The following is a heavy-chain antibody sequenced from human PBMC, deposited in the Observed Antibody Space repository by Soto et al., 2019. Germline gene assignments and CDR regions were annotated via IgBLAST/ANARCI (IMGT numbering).Heavy chain of an antibody. V-gene: IGHV1-18*04. CDR3: ARDREAARPGWFDP. D-gene: IGHD6-6*01. CDR2: ISAYNGDT. Sequence: QAQLVQSGAEVNKPGASVKVSCKASGYPFTTYGISWVRQAPGRGLEWMGWISAYNGDTKDAQKFQDRVTMTTDAFTRTAYLELRSLPSDDTAVYYCARDREAARPGWFDPWGQGTLVTVSS. J-gene: IGHJ5*02. CDR1: GYPFTTYG.